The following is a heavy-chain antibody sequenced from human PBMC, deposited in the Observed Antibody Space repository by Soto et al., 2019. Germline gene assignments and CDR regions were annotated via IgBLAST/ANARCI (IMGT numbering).Heavy chain of an antibody. V-gene: IGHV1-69*06. D-gene: IGHD4-17*01. CDR1: GGTFSSYA. Sequence: QVQLVQSGAEVKKPGSSVKVSCKASGGTFSSYAISWVRQAPGQGLEWMGGIIPIFGTANYAQKFQGRVTITADKSTSTAYMERSSLRSEDTAVCYCARVPLYGDYVSLGYFDLWGRGTLVTVSS. CDR3: ARVPLYGDYVSLGYFDL. CDR2: IIPIFGTA. J-gene: IGHJ2*01.